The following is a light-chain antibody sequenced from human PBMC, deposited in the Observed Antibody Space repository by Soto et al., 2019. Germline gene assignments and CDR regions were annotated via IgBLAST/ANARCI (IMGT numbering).Light chain of an antibody. CDR1: QGISNY. CDR3: LQHNSYPPNT. V-gene: IGKV1-17*03. J-gene: IGKJ1*01. CDR2: AAS. Sequence: DIQMTQSPSAMSASVGARVTITCRASQGISNYLAWFQKKPGKVPKRVXYAASSLQSGVPSRFSGSGSGTEFTLTISSLQTEDFATYYCLQHNSYPPNTFGQGTKVDIK.